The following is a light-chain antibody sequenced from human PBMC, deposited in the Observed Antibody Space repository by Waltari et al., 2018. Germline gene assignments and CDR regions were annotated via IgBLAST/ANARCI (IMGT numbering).Light chain of an antibody. CDR2: AAS. Sequence: IQTTHSPSSLSASGGYRVTITCRASQGISNFLAWYQQKSGKVPKLLIYAASTLQSGVPSRFSGSGSGTDFTLTISSLQPEDVATYYCQKYNGAPWTFGQGTKVEIK. CDR1: QGISNF. V-gene: IGKV1-27*01. J-gene: IGKJ1*01. CDR3: QKYNGAPWT.